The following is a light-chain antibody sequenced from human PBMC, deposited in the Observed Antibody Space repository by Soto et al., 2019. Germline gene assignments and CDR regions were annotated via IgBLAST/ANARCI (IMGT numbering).Light chain of an antibody. Sequence: QSVLTQPPSVSGAPGQRVTISCTGSSSNIGAGYDVHWYQQLPGTAPKLLIYGNSNRPSGVPDRFSGSKSGTSASLAITGLQAEDEADSYCQSYDSSLRGVFGTGTKLTVL. CDR2: GNS. CDR3: QSYDSSLRGV. CDR1: SSNIGAGYD. V-gene: IGLV1-40*01. J-gene: IGLJ1*01.